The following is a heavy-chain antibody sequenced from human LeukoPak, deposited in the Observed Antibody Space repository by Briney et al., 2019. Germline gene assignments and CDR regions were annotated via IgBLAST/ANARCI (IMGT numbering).Heavy chain of an antibody. D-gene: IGHD3-10*01. J-gene: IGHJ4*02. CDR1: GGSISSYY. CDR2: IYYSGST. V-gene: IGHV4-59*01. Sequence: SSETLSLTCTVSGGSISSYYWIWIRQPPGKGLEWIGYIYYSGSTNYNPSLKSRVTISVDMSKHQFSLKLRSVTAADTAVYYCARYPGLEGAGTKGAVRNCGQGTLVTVSS. CDR3: ARYPGLEGAGTKGAVRN.